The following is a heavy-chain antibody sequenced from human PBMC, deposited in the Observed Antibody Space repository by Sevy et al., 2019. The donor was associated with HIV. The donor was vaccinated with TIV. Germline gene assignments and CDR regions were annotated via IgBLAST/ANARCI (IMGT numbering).Heavy chain of an antibody. Sequence: GGSLRLSCAASGFTFSSYAMHWVRQAPGKGLEWVAVISYDGSNKYYADSVEGRLTISRDKSKNTLYLQMNSLRAEDTVVYYFARGGPDDCSGGSCWSYYYYYMDVWGKGTTVTVSS. CDR2: ISYDGSNK. CDR3: ARGGPDDCSGGSCWSYYYYYMDV. CDR1: GFTFSSYA. V-gene: IGHV3-30-3*01. J-gene: IGHJ6*03. D-gene: IGHD2-15*01.